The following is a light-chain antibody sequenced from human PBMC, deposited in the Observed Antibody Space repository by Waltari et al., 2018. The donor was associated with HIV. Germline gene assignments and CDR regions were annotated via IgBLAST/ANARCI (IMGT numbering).Light chain of an antibody. CDR1: ALPKKY. V-gene: IGLV3-10*01. Sequence: SYELTQPPSVSVSPGQTARITCSGDALPKKYAYWYQQRSGQAPVLVIYGDTKRPSGIPEGFSGSSSGTMATLTISGAQVEDEVDYYCYSTDSSVDHRGVFGGGTKVTVL. CDR2: GDT. J-gene: IGLJ3*02. CDR3: YSTDSSVDHRGV.